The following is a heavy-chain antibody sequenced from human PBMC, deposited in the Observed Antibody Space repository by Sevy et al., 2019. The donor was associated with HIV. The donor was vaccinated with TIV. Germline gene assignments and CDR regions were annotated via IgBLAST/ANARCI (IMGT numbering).Heavy chain of an antibody. CDR3: ARDQHDYGGNLRTGWFDP. CDR2: ISYDVSNK. CDR1: GFTFSSYA. D-gene: IGHD4-17*01. J-gene: IGHJ5*02. V-gene: IGHV3-30-3*01. Sequence: GGSLRLSCAASGFTFSSYAMPWVRQAPGKGLEWVAVISYDVSNKYYADSVKGRFTISRDNSKNTLYLQMNSLRAEDTAVYYCARDQHDYGGNLRTGWFDPWGQGTLVTVSS.